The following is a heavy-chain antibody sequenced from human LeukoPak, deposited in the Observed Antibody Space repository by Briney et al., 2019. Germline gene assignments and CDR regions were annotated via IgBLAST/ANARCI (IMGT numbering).Heavy chain of an antibody. Sequence: ASVKVSCKASGYTFTGYYMHWVRQAPGQGLEWMGWINPNSGGTNYAQKFQGRVTMTRDTSISTAYMELSRLRSDDTAVYYCARDKRQLGHYYYYYMDVWGKGTTVTVSS. V-gene: IGHV1-2*02. D-gene: IGHD6-13*01. CDR1: GYTFTGYY. CDR2: INPNSGGT. J-gene: IGHJ6*03. CDR3: ARDKRQLGHYYYYYMDV.